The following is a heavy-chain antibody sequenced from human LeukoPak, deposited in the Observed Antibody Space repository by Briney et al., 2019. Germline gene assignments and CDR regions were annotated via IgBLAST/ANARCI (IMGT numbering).Heavy chain of an antibody. CDR3: ARAGGGCTRTSCPIPYYGLDV. CDR2: IHYTGAT. Sequence: SETLSLTCAVYGGSFRGYYWSWIRQPPGKGLEWIGEIHYTGATNYKPSLKSRVTISGDPSKNQFSLKLTSMTAADTAFYFCARAGGGCTRTSCPIPYYGLDVWGQGTTVTVSS. J-gene: IGHJ6*02. CDR1: GGSFRGYY. V-gene: IGHV4-34*01. D-gene: IGHD2-2*01.